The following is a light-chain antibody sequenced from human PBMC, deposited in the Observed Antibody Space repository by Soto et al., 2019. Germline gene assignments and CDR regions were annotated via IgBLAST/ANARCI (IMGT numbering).Light chain of an antibody. Sequence: QSALTQPASVSGSPGQSITISCTGTSSDVGSYNIVSWYQQHPGKAPKLMIYEGSKRPSGVSNRVSGSKSGNTASLTISGLQSEDEADFYCCSYAGSSPLLVFGGGTQLTVL. CDR3: CSYAGSSPLLV. CDR2: EGS. CDR1: SSDVGSYNI. J-gene: IGLJ2*01. V-gene: IGLV2-23*01.